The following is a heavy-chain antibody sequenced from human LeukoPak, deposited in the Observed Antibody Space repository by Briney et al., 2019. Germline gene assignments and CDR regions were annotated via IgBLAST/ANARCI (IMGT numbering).Heavy chain of an antibody. J-gene: IGHJ4*02. V-gene: IGHV4-31*03. CDR3: ASLSTLGVDHDS. CDR1: GGAITNGNHY. Sequence: SQTLSLTCTVSGGAITNGNHYWSWTRQHPGGGLQWIGYIHYSGSTYYIPSLMSRLTMSLDTSENQFSLRLTSVTAADTAVYYCASLSTLGVDHDSWGQGTLVTVSS. D-gene: IGHD3-10*01. CDR2: IHYSGST.